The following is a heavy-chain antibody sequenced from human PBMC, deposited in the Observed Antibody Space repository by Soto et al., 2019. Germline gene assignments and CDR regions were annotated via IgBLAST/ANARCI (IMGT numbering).Heavy chain of an antibody. CDR1: GYTFTSYD. Sequence: GASVQVSCKASGYTFTSYDINWVRQATGQGLEWMGLMNPNSGNTGYAQKFQGRVTMTRNTSISTAYMELSSLRSEDTAVYYFAKVDVEEYDFWSGSRLNFDYWGQGTLVTVSS. J-gene: IGHJ4*02. D-gene: IGHD3-3*01. V-gene: IGHV1-8*01. CDR2: MNPNSGNT. CDR3: AKVDVEEYDFWSGSRLNFDY.